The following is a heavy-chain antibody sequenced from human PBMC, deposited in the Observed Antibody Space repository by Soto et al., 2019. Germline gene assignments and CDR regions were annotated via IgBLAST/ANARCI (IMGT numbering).Heavy chain of an antibody. CDR3: AKATATTGGAFDI. CDR1: GFICSSYD. V-gene: IGHV3-23*01. CDR2: ILVSDST. D-gene: IGHD1-7*01. Sequence: EVQMLESGGGLVQPGGSLRLSCAASGFICSSYDMSWVRQAPGKGLEWVSTILVSDSTHYEDSVRGRFTISSNRSKNTVYLQMNSLGVGDTAVYYCAKATATTGGAFDICGQGTMVTVSS. J-gene: IGHJ3*02.